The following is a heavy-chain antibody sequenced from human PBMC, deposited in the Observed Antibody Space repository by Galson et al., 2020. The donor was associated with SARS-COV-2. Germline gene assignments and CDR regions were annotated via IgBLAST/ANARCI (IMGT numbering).Heavy chain of an antibody. V-gene: IGHV3-49*04. CDR3: TRDRTYLLDY. CDR1: GFTFGDYA. J-gene: IGHJ4*02. Sequence: GGSLRLSCTASGFTFGDYAMSWVRQAPGKGLEWVGFIRSKAYGGTTEYAASVKGRFTISRDDSKSIAYLQMNSLKTEDTAVYYCTRDRTYLLDYWGQGTLVTVSS. CDR2: IRSKAYGGTT. D-gene: IGHD2-21*01.